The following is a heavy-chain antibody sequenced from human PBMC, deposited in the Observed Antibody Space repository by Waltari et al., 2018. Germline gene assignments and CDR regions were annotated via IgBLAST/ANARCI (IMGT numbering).Heavy chain of an antibody. CDR3: ARCSGAYYSDFDY. V-gene: IGHV4-39*01. J-gene: IGHJ4*02. CDR1: GGSISSSTYY. Sequence: QLQLQESGPGLVKPSETLSLTCTVSGGSISSSTYYWGWIRQPPGKGLEWIGSVYYSGSTDYNPSLKSRVTISVDTSKNLFSLKLSSVTAADTAVYFCARCSGAYYSDFDYWGQGTLVIVSS. CDR2: VYYSGST. D-gene: IGHD3-10*02.